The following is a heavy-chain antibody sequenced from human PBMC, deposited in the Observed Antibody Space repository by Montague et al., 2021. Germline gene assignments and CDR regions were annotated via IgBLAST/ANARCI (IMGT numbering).Heavy chain of an antibody. D-gene: IGHD3-16*02. J-gene: IGHJ6*02. CDR3: ARHVIGNYGMDV. CDR1: SGSISSSSYY. Sequence: SETLSLTCTVSSGSISSSSYYWGWIRQPPGKGLEWIGSIYYSGSTYYNPSLKSRVTISVDTSKNQFSLKLSSVTAADTAVYYCARHVIGNYGMDVWGQGTTVTVSS. V-gene: IGHV4-39*01. CDR2: IYYSGST.